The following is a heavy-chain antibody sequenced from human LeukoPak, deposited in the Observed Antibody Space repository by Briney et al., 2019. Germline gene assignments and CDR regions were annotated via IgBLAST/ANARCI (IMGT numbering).Heavy chain of an antibody. CDR2: IKEDATEK. V-gene: IGHV3-7*01. CDR1: GFNFPIYS. J-gene: IGHJ3*02. Sequence: GGSLRLSCAASGFNFPIYSMSWVRHVPGKGLEWVATIKEDATEKFHVASVQGRFTISRDNAKNLLYLQMNTLSAEDTAVYYCATFPNDSSDIWGQGAMVTVSS. CDR3: ATFPNDSSDI.